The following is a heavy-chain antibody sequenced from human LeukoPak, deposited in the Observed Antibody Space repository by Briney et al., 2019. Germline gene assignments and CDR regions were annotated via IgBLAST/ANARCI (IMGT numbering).Heavy chain of an antibody. D-gene: IGHD3-10*01. CDR2: IRYDGSNK. Sequence: GGSLRLSCAASGFTFSSYGMHWVRQAPGKGLEWVAFIRYDGSNKYYADSVKGRFTISRDNSKNTLYLQMNSLRAEDTAVYYCAKRMVRGVIAPYFDYWGQGTLVTVSS. CDR1: GFTFSSYG. J-gene: IGHJ4*02. V-gene: IGHV3-30*02. CDR3: AKRMVRGVIAPYFDY.